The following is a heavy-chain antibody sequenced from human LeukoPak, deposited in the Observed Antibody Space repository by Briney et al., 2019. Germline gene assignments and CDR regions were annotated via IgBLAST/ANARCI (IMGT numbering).Heavy chain of an antibody. Sequence: SVKVSCKDSGGTFSSYAISWVRQAPGQGLEWMGRIIPIFGTANYAQKFQGRVTITTDESTSTAYTELSSLRSEDTAVYYCARDTTIFGVASYYYYMDVWGKGTTVTVSS. J-gene: IGHJ6*03. V-gene: IGHV1-69*05. CDR3: ARDTTIFGVASYYYYMDV. CDR2: IIPIFGTA. D-gene: IGHD3-3*01. CDR1: GGTFSSYA.